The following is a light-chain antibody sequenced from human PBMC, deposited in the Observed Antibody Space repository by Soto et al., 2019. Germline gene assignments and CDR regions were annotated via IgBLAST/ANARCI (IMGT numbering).Light chain of an antibody. Sequence: AIRMSQSPSSLSASTGHRVTITCRASQGISSYLAWYQQKPGKAPKLLIYAASTLQSGVPSRFSGSGSGTDFTLTIGCLQSEDFATYFCQQYYSYPTFGQGTKVEIK. CDR1: QGISSY. J-gene: IGKJ1*01. CDR3: QQYYSYPT. V-gene: IGKV1-8*01. CDR2: AAS.